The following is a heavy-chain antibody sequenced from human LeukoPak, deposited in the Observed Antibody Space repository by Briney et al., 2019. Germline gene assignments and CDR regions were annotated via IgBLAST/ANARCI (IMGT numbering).Heavy chain of an antibody. Sequence: PGGFLRLSCAASGFTFSSYSMNWVRQAPGKGLEWVSSISSSSSYIYYADSVKGRFTISRDNAKNSLYLQMNSLRAEDTAVYYCARDKPGYSSSRSPFDIWGQGTMVTVSS. D-gene: IGHD6-13*01. J-gene: IGHJ3*02. CDR3: ARDKPGYSSSRSPFDI. CDR2: ISSSSSYI. CDR1: GFTFSSYS. V-gene: IGHV3-21*01.